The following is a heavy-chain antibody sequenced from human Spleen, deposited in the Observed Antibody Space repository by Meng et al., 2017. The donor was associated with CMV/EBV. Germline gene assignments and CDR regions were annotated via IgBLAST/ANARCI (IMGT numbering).Heavy chain of an antibody. Sequence: SETLSLTCTVSNYSISSGYYWGWIRQPPGKRLEFIGYIFYTGNTKYNPSLQNRVTISLGTSSSQFSLSLRSATAADTAVYYCARIHPYCSGGNCYLLDFWGLGTLVTVSS. J-gene: IGHJ4*02. CDR1: NYSISSGYY. CDR2: IFYTGNT. D-gene: IGHD2-15*01. V-gene: IGHV4-38-2*02. CDR3: ARIHPYCSGGNCYLLDF.